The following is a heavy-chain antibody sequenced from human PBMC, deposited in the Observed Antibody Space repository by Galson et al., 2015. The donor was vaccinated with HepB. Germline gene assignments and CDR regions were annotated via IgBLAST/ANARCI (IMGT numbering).Heavy chain of an antibody. CDR1: GFTFSSYW. V-gene: IGHV3-7*03. Sequence: LRLSCAASGFTFSSYWMNWVRQAPGKGLEWVAHINQDGSSKHYVDSVRGRFTISRDNAKDSVSLQLDSLRAEDAGVYYCARRISLVRGIITNPDYYYGMDVWGQGTTVTVAS. D-gene: IGHD3-10*01. CDR3: ARRISLVRGIITNPDYYYGMDV. CDR2: INQDGSSK. J-gene: IGHJ6*02.